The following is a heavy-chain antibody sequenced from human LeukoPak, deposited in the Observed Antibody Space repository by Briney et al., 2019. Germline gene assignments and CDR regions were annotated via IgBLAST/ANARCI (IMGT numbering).Heavy chain of an antibody. CDR3: ARDHYYDSNGYGFCCMDV. CDR2: IYSGGST. J-gene: IGHJ6*03. V-gene: IGHV3-53*01. Sequence: PGGSLRLSCAASGFTVSSNYMTWVRQAPGKGLEWVSVIYSGGSTYYADSVKGRFTTSRDNSKNTLYLQMNSLRAEDTAVYYCARDHYYDSNGYGFCCMDVWGKGTTVTVSS. D-gene: IGHD3-22*01. CDR1: GFTVSSNY.